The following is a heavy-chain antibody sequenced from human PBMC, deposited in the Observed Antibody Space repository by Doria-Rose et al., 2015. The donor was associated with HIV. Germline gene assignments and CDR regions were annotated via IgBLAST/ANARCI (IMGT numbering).Heavy chain of an antibody. V-gene: IGHV2-26*01. CDR3: ARIKSSRWYHKYYFDF. CDR1: GVSLSSPGMG. D-gene: IGHD6-13*01. J-gene: IGHJ4*02. Sequence: QITLEESGPVLVKPTETLTLTCTVSGVSLSSPGMGVSWIRQPPGKALEWLANIVSDDERSYKTSLKSRLTISRGTSKSQVVLTMTDMDPVDTATYYCARIKSSRWYHKYYFDFWGQGTLVIVSA. CDR2: IVSDDER.